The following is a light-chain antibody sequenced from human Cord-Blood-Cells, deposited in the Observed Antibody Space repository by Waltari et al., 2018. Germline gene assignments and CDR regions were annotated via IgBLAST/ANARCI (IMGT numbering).Light chain of an antibody. V-gene: IGKV1-27*01. CDR2: SAS. CDR3: QRTYNAPPLT. Sequence: IQLPKFPSSLSASLENRVPIPCRVSQGISSYLNWYRQKPGKVPKLLIYSASNLQSGVPSRFSGSGSGTDFTLTISSLQPEDVATYYGQRTYNAPPLTFGGGTKVEIK. CDR1: QGISSY. J-gene: IGKJ4*01.